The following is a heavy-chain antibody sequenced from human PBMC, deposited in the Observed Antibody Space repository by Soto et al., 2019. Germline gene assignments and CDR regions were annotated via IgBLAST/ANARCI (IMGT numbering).Heavy chain of an antibody. Sequence: QLVASGGGVVQPGRSLTLSCAASGFTLDSYAMNWVRQAPGKGLEWVAVISYDGKNIYYRDSVKGRFTISKDDSKNTLFLRLSSLTPEDTAMYYCARDYGAPPADRIQFWGQGTQVTVSS. CDR3: ARDYGAPPADRIQF. D-gene: IGHD4-17*01. J-gene: IGHJ1*01. CDR1: GFTLDSYA. V-gene: IGHV3-30*03. CDR2: ISYDGKNI.